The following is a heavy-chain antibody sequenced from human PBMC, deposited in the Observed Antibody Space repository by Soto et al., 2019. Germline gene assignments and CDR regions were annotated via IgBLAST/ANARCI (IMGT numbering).Heavy chain of an antibody. V-gene: IGHV4-39*02. CDR2: MYYSGST. CDR3: ARDARSPLLWFGELEY. Sequence: PSETLSHTCSVSGGSISSHSHYWGWIRQPPGKGLEWIGSMYYSGSTYYNPSLKSRVTISVDTSRKEVSLKLTSVTAADTAVYYCARDARSPLLWFGELEYWGQGTLVTVSS. CDR1: GGSISSHSHY. J-gene: IGHJ4*02. D-gene: IGHD3-10*01.